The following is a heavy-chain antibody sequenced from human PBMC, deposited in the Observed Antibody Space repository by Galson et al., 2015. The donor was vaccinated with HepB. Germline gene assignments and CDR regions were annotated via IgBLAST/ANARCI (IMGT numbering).Heavy chain of an antibody. CDR1: GGSLSGYY. D-gene: IGHD1-14*01. CDR3: AREADHEPVKYGMDV. CDR2: IYYSGTI. Sequence: SQTLSLTCTVSGGSLSGYYWSWIRQPPGKGLEWIGYIYYSGTINYNPSLKSRVTMVIDTSKKQLSLKLSSVTAADSAVYYCAREADHEPVKYGMDVWGQGTTVTVSS. J-gene: IGHJ6*02. V-gene: IGHV4-59*01.